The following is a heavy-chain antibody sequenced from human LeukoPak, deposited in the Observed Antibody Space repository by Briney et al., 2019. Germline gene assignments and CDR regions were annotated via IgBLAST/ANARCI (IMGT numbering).Heavy chain of an antibody. CDR2: ISYDGSNK. CDR3: AREGDYGDFFDY. J-gene: IGHJ4*02. Sequence: PGRSLRLSCAASGFTFSSYAMHWVRQAPGKGLEWVAVISYDGSNKYYADSVKGRFTISRDNAKNSLYLQLNSLRAEDTAVYYCAREGDYGDFFDYWGQGTLVTVSS. D-gene: IGHD4-17*01. CDR1: GFTFSSYA. V-gene: IGHV3-30*04.